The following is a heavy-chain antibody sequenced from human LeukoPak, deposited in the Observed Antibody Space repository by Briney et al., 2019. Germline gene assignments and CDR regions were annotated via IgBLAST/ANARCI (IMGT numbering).Heavy chain of an antibody. D-gene: IGHD3-22*01. CDR1: GYTLTSYG. Sequence: ASVKVSCKASGYTLTSYGISWVRQAPGQGLEWMGWISAYNGNTNYAQKLQGRVTMTTDTSTSTAYMELRSLRYDDTAVYYCARDGPRSRYYYDSSGPDYWGQGTLVTVSS. J-gene: IGHJ4*02. V-gene: IGHV1-18*01. CDR3: ARDGPRSRYYYDSSGPDY. CDR2: ISAYNGNT.